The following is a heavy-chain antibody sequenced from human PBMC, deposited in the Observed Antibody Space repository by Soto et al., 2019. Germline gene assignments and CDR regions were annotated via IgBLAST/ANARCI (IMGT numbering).Heavy chain of an antibody. V-gene: IGHV1-2*04. Sequence: GASVKVSCKASGYTFTGYYMHWVRQAPGQGLEWMGWINPNSGGTNYAQKFQGWVTMTRDTSISTACMELSRLRSDDTAVYYCATMVRGVINAFDIWGQGTMVTVSS. CDR1: GYTFTGYY. D-gene: IGHD3-10*01. CDR2: INPNSGGT. J-gene: IGHJ3*02. CDR3: ATMVRGVINAFDI.